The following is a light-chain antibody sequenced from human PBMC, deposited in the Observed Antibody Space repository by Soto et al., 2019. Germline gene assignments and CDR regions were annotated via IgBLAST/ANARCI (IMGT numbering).Light chain of an antibody. CDR2: DVS. CDR1: SSDVGGYNY. CDR3: SSYTTSNTRQIV. Sequence: SVLTQPASVSMSPGQSITISRTGTSSDVGGYNYVSWYQQHPGKAPKFMIYDVSNRPSGVSNRFSGSKSGNTASLTISGLQAEDEADYYCSSYTTSNTRQIVFGTGTKVTVL. J-gene: IGLJ1*01. V-gene: IGLV2-14*01.